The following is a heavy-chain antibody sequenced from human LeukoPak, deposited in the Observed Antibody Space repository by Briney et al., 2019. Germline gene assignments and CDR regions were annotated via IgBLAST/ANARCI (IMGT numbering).Heavy chain of an antibody. CDR2: IIPILGIA. D-gene: IGHD3-10*01. V-gene: IGHV1-69*04. Sequence: SVKVSCKASGGTFSSYAISWVRQAPGQGLELMGRIIPILGIANYAQKFQGRVTITADKSTSTAYMELSSLRSEDTAVYYCARDTITMVRGVMGYFDLWGRGTLVTVSS. CDR3: ARDTITMVRGVMGYFDL. CDR1: GGTFSSYA. J-gene: IGHJ2*01.